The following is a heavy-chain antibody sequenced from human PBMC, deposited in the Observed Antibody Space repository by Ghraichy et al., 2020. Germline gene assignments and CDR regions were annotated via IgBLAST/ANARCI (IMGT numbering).Heavy chain of an antibody. CDR3: ARRIPDRKGMDV. V-gene: IGHV3-23*01. Sequence: GGSLRLSCAASGFTFSNYDMRWVRQAPVKGLEWVLTVTRNGDTTYADSVRGRFTISRDNSKNTVYLQMSSLRAEDTAVYYCARRIPDRKGMDVWGQGTTVTVSS. J-gene: IGHJ6*02. D-gene: IGHD6-13*01. CDR2: VTRNGDTT. CDR1: GFTFSNYD.